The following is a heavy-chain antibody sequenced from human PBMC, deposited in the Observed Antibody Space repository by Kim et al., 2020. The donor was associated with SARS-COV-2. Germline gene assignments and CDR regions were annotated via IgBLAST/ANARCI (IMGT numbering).Heavy chain of an antibody. CDR2: IYYSGST. CDR1: GGSISSYY. CDR3: ARAGSGPYDILTGYKAFDY. D-gene: IGHD3-9*01. Sequence: SETLSLTCTVSGGSISSYYWSWIRQPPGKGLEWIGYIYYSGSTNYNPSLKSRVTISVDTSKNQFSLKLSSVTAADTAVYYCARAGSGPYDILTGYKAFDYWGQGTLVTVSS. V-gene: IGHV4-59*13. J-gene: IGHJ4*02.